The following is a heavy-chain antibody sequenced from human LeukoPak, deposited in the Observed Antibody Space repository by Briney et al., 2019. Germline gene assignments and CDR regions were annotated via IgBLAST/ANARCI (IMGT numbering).Heavy chain of an antibody. J-gene: IGHJ4*02. CDR3: AKGSLEMATLDFEL. CDR1: GFDFGNYA. CDR2: INWSSKMV. V-gene: IGHV3-9*01. D-gene: IGHD5-24*01. Sequence: GGSLRLSCAASGFDFGNYAMHWVPQAPGKGMQWVSGINWSSKMVAYAASVKGRFTISRDNAKNSLYLQMNSLTSEDTAFYFCAKGSLEMATLDFELWGEGTLVTV.